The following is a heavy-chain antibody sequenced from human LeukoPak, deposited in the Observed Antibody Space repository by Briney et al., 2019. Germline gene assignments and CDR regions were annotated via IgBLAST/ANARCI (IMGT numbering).Heavy chain of an antibody. V-gene: IGHV1-69*04. Sequence: ASVKVSCKASGGTFISYAISWVRQAPGQGLEWMGRIIPILSIANYAQKFQGRVTITADKSTSTAYMELSSLRSEDTAVYYCARDRRESTKPNDAFDIRGQGTMVTVSS. J-gene: IGHJ3*02. CDR3: ARDRRESTKPNDAFDI. CDR1: GGTFISYA. CDR2: IIPILSIA. D-gene: IGHD1-1*01.